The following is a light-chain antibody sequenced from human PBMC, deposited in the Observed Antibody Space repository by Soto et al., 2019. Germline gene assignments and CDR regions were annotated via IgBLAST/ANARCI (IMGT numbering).Light chain of an antibody. J-gene: IGKJ4*01. V-gene: IGKV3-15*01. CDR3: EQYHNWPIS. Sequence: EIVMTQSPATLSVSPGERATLSCRASQSVSSNLAWYQQKLGQAPRLLIYGASTRATGIPARFSGSGSGTEFTLTISSLQSADFAVYYCEQYHNWPISFGGGTKVEIK. CDR2: GAS. CDR1: QSVSSN.